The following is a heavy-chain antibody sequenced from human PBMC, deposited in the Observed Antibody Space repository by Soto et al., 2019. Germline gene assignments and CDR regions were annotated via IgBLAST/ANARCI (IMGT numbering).Heavy chain of an antibody. CDR3: ARDSGKGAYFDY. D-gene: IGHD1-26*01. CDR1: GFTFSDHY. Sequence: EVQLVESGGGLVQPGGSQRLSCAASGFTFSDHYMDWVRQAPGKGLEWVGRIRNKANSYTTDYAASVKGRFTISIDDSKDSLYLQMNRLKTEDTAIYYCARDSGKGAYFDYWGHGTLATVSS. CDR2: IRNKANSYTT. V-gene: IGHV3-72*01. J-gene: IGHJ4*01.